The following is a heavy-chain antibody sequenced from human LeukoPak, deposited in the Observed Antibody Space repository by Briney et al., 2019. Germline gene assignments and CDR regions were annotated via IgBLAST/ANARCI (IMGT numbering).Heavy chain of an antibody. Sequence: GGSLRLSCAASGFTFSSYEMNWVRQAPGKGLEWVSYISSSGSTIYYADSVKGRFTISRDNAKNSLYLQMNSLRAEDTAVYYCARGIYGISTFDIWGQGTMVTVSS. J-gene: IGHJ3*02. V-gene: IGHV3-48*03. CDR1: GFTFSSYE. CDR3: ARGIYGISTFDI. CDR2: ISSSGSTI. D-gene: IGHD4-17*01.